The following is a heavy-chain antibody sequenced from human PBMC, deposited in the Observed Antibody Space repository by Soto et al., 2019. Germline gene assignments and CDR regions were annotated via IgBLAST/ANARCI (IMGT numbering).Heavy chain of an antibody. J-gene: IGHJ4*02. CDR3: ATMGTPATGLYYFDY. Sequence: SETLSLTCAVSGGSVSSTYWWSWVRQPPGKGLEWIGEIYHSGSANYNPSLKSRVTMSVDTSKNQFSLNLSFVTAADTAVYYCATMGTPATGLYYFDYWGQGTLVTVSS. V-gene: IGHV4-4*02. CDR2: IYHSGSA. D-gene: IGHD1-7*01. CDR1: GGSVSSTYW.